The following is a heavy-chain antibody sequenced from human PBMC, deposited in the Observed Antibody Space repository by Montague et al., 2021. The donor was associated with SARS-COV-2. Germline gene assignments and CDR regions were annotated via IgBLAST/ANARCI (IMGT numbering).Heavy chain of an antibody. CDR1: GDSVSSNSAA. CDR2: TYYRSKWYN. J-gene: IGHJ6*04. Sequence: CAISGDSVSSNSAAWNWIRQPPSRGLEWLGRTYYRSKWYNDYAVSLKSRITINPDTSKNQFSLQLNSVTPEDTAVYYCASGRMVPYSSSWTTLYYYYGMAVWGKGTTVTVSS. V-gene: IGHV6-1*01. CDR3: ASGRMVPYSSSWTTLYYYYGMAV. D-gene: IGHD6-13*01.